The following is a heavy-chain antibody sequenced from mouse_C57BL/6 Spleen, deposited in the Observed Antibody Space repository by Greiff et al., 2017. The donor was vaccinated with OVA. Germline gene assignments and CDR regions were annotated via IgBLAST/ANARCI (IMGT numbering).Heavy chain of an antibody. J-gene: IGHJ2*01. V-gene: IGHV1-22*01. Sequence: EVKLVESGPELVKPGASVKMSCKASGYTFTDYNMHWVKQSHGKSLEWIGYINPNNGGTSYNQKFKGKATLTVNKSSSTAYMELRSLTSEDSAVYYCARDWDGDFYWGQGTTLTVSS. D-gene: IGHD4-1*01. CDR3: ARDWDGDFY. CDR1: GYTFTDYN. CDR2: INPNNGGT.